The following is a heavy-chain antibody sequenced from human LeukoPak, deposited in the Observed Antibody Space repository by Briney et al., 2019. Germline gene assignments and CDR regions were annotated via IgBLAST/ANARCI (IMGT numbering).Heavy chain of an antibody. D-gene: IGHD6-19*01. Sequence: PSETLSLTCAVYGGSFSGYYWSWIRQPPGKGLGWIGEINHSGSTNYNPSLKSRVTISVDTSKNQFSLKLSSVTAADTAVYYCARRGSGRRYYYYMDVWGKGTTVTISS. CDR2: INHSGST. V-gene: IGHV4-34*01. J-gene: IGHJ6*03. CDR1: GGSFSGYY. CDR3: ARRGSGRRYYYYMDV.